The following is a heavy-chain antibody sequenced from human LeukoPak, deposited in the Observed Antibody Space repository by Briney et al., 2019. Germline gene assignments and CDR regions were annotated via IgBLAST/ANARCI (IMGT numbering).Heavy chain of an antibody. CDR2: IGGVDGNQ. CDR1: GFTFSIYA. Sequence: PGGSLRLSCAASGFTFSIYAMSWVRQAPGKGLEWVSTIGGVDGNQHYADSVKGRFTISRDNSRNTLYLQMNSLRVEDTAIYYCATRPGSVASTGARFDPWGQGTLVTVSS. J-gene: IGHJ5*02. D-gene: IGHD6-19*01. CDR3: ATRPGSVASTGARFDP. V-gene: IGHV3-23*01.